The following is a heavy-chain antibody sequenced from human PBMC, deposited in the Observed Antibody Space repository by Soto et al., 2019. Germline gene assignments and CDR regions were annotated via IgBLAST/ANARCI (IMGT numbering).Heavy chain of an antibody. J-gene: IGHJ4*02. CDR2: IYYSGST. CDR3: ARGRDGYKFDY. V-gene: IGHV4-31*03. CDR1: GGSISSGGYY. D-gene: IGHD5-12*01. Sequence: SETLSLTCTVSGGSISSGGYYWSWIRQHPGKGLEWIGYIYYSGSTYYNPSLKSRVTISVDTSKNQFSLKLSSVTAADTAVYYCARGRDGYKFDYWGPVTLVTFSS.